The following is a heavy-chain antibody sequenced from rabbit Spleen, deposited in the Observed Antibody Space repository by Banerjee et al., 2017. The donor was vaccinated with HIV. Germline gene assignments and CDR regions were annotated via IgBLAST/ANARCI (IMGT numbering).Heavy chain of an antibody. CDR3: ARDSGSSFSSYGMDL. V-gene: IGHV1S45*01. J-gene: IGHJ6*01. CDR2: IDIGSSGFT. D-gene: IGHD8-1*01. Sequence: QEQLKESGGGLVQPEGSLTLICKASGLSFSNSYYICWVRQAPGKGLEWIACIDIGSSGFTYFASWAKGRFTISKASSTTVTLQMTSLTAADTATYFCARDSGSSFSSYGMDLWGQGTLVTVS. CDR1: GLSFSNSYY.